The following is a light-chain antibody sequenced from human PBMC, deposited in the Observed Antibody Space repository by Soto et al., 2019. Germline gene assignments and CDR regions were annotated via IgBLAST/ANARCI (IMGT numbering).Light chain of an antibody. CDR2: DAS. CDR1: DSISSY. Sequence: EIVLTQSPATLSLSPGERATLSCRASDSISSYLAWYQQKPGQTPRLLIHDASDRATGVPARFSGSGSGTDFTPTISSLEPEDFAVYYCQQRNSWPITFGQGTRLEI. CDR3: QQRNSWPIT. J-gene: IGKJ5*01. V-gene: IGKV3-11*01.